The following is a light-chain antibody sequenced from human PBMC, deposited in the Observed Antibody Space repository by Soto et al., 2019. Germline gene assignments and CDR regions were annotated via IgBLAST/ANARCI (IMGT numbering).Light chain of an antibody. CDR2: DAS. CDR3: QQYNSYWT. Sequence: IQMTPYPSTPSASVGERVTITFRASQSISSWLAWYQQKPGKAPKLLIYDASSLESGVPSRFSGSGSGTEFTLTISSLQPDDFATYYCQQYNSYWTFGQGTKVDIK. V-gene: IGKV1-5*01. CDR1: QSISSW. J-gene: IGKJ1*01.